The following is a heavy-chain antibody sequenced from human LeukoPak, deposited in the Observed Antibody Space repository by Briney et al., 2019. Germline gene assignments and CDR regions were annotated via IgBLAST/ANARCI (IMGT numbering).Heavy chain of an antibody. CDR3: ARDDSSSGSIDY. V-gene: IGHV3-74*01. D-gene: IGHD3-22*01. CDR1: GFTFSSYW. Sequence: PGGSLRLSCAASGFTFSSYWMHWVRQAPGKGLVWVSRINSDGSSTIYAGSVKGRFTISRDNAKNTLYLQMNSLRAEDTAVYYCARDDSSSGSIDYWGQGTLVTVSS. CDR2: INSDGSST. J-gene: IGHJ4*02.